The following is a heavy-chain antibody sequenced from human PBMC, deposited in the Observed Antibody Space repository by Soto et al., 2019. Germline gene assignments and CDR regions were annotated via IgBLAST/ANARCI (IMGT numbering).Heavy chain of an antibody. D-gene: IGHD4-4*01. CDR2: ITHGGST. V-gene: IGHV4-34*01. CDR1: GGSFSDYY. J-gene: IGHJ4*02. Sequence: QVQLQQWGAGLLKPSETLSLTCAVYGGSFSDYYWSWIRQPSGKGLEWIGEITHGGSTNYNPSLKSRVTLLVDTSKNQFSLHLSSVTAADTAVYYCARQNSYSVFFDYWGQGTLVTVSS. CDR3: ARQNSYSVFFDY.